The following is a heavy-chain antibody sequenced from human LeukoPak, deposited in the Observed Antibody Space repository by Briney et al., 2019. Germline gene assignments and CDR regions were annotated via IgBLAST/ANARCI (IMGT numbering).Heavy chain of an antibody. Sequence: SETLSLTCTVSGGSISTSSYYWGWIRQPPGKGLEWIGSIYYTGSTYYNPSLNSRVTVSVDTSKNQFSLNLTSVTAADTAVYFCAKARGYGSGYFEYWGQGILVPVSS. D-gene: IGHD3-10*01. J-gene: IGHJ4*02. CDR2: IYYTGST. V-gene: IGHV4-39*01. CDR1: GGSISTSSYY. CDR3: AKARGYGSGYFEY.